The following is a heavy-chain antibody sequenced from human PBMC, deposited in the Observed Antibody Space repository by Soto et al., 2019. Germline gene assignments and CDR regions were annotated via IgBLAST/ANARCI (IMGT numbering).Heavy chain of an antibody. Sequence: PXDTLSVTCSVSGDSLKNHYWALIRHSPGKGLEWIGNIYDSGSTNYSPALKSRVSMSVDTSKNLFSLKMNSVTAADTAVYYCARSSMVLVDYFDFWGQGTVVTVSS. J-gene: IGHJ4*02. CDR3: ARSSMVLVDYFDF. D-gene: IGHD3-10*01. CDR2: IYDSGST. CDR1: GDSLKNHY. V-gene: IGHV4-59*11.